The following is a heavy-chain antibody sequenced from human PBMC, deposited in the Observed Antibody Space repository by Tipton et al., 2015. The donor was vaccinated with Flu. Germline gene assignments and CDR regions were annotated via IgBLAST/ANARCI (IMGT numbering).Heavy chain of an antibody. CDR2: IYTSGST. D-gene: IGHD3-16*01. V-gene: IGHV4-4*07. Sequence: LRLSCTVSGGSISSYYWSWIRQPAGKGLEWIGRIYTSGSTNYNPSLKSRVTMSVDTSKNQFSLKLSSVTAADTAVYYCARDLPVMITFGGVIGGAFDIWGQGTMVTVSS. CDR1: GGSISSYY. J-gene: IGHJ3*02. CDR3: ARDLPVMITFGGVIGGAFDI.